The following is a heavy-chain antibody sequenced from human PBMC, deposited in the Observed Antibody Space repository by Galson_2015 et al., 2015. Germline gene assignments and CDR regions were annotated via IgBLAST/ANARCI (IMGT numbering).Heavy chain of an antibody. V-gene: IGHV1-18*01. CDR2: ISVYNDHT. J-gene: IGHJ6*02. D-gene: IGHD2-15*01. CDR3: ARLAYCSGGSCSYHGMDV. CDR1: GYTFTSYG. Sequence: SVKVSCKASGYTFTSYGISWVRQAPGQGLEWMGWISVYNDHTNSAQKLQGRVTMTTDTFTSTAYMELRSLRSDDTAVYYCARLAYCSGGSCSYHGMDVWGQGTTVTVSS.